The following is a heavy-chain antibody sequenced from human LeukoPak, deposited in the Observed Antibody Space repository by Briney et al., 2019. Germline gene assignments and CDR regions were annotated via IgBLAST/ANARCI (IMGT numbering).Heavy chain of an antibody. CDR2: ISSSSSYI. V-gene: IGHV3-21*06. CDR3: ARVRGHSPNYFDP. Sequence: GGSLRLSCAASGFTFSSYEMNWVRQAPGKGLEWVSSISSSSSYIYYADSVKGRFTIFRDNAKNSLYLQMNSLRVEDTGVYYCARVRGHSPNYFDPWGQGTLVTVSS. D-gene: IGHD2-8*01. CDR1: GFTFSSYE. J-gene: IGHJ5*02.